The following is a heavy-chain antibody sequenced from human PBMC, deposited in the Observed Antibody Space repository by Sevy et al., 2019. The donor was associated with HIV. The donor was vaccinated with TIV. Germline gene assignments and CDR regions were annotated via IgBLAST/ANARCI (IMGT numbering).Heavy chain of an antibody. D-gene: IGHD4-17*01. CDR2: IYYSGST. Sequence: SETLSLTCTVSGGSVSRSTYYWGWIRQPPGKGLEWIGSIYYSGSTYYNPSLKSRVTISVDTSKNQFSLKLGSVTAADTAVYYCARHSSMTTVTMNYWGQGPLVTVSS. V-gene: IGHV4-39*01. J-gene: IGHJ4*02. CDR3: ARHSSMTTVTMNY. CDR1: GGSVSRSTYY.